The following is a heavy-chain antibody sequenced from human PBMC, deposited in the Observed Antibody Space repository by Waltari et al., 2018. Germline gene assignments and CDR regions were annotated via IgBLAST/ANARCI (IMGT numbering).Heavy chain of an antibody. CDR3: ARIYGSGSPIPSVDY. D-gene: IGHD3-10*01. V-gene: IGHV4-39*01. CDR1: GGSISRSNYY. CDR2: IYHSGGT. Sequence: QLQLQESGPGLVKPSETLSLTCTVSGGSISRSNYYWGWIRQPPGKGLDWIASIYHSGGTSYNPSLKSRVTISVDPSKNHFSLKLTSVTAADTAVYYCARIYGSGSPIPSVDYWGQGTLVTVSS. J-gene: IGHJ4*02.